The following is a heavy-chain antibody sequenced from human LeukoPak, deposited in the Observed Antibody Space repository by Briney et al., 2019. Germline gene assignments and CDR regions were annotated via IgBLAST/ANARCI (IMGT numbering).Heavy chain of an antibody. CDR1: GFAFHNYA. Sequence: PGRSLRLYCVGSGFAFHNYAMHWVRRPPGKGREGVSANWNSETKAYADSVKGRFTISRDRARNSLYLQMDSLRPEDTALYYCAKDTGGNGAYFYAMDVWGQGTSVTVSS. CDR3: AKDTGGNGAYFYAMDV. CDR2: NWNSETK. J-gene: IGHJ6*02. D-gene: IGHD4-23*01. V-gene: IGHV3-9*01.